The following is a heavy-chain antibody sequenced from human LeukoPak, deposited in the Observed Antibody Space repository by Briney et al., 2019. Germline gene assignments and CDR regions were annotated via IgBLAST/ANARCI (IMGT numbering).Heavy chain of an antibody. CDR2: ISWNSGSI. Sequence: GGSLRLSCAASGFTFDDYAMHWVRQAPGKGLEWVSGISWNSGSIGHADSVKGRFTISRDNAKNSLYLQMNSLRAEDTALYYCAKDYGSGSYYNNWFDPWGQGTLVTVSS. D-gene: IGHD3-10*01. CDR3: AKDYGSGSYYNNWFDP. V-gene: IGHV3-9*01. CDR1: GFTFDDYA. J-gene: IGHJ5*02.